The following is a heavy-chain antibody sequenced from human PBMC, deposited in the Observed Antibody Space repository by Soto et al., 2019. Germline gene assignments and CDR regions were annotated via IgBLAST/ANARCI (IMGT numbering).Heavy chain of an antibody. V-gene: IGHV1-18*01. J-gene: IGHJ5*02. Sequence: QVQLVQSGAEVKKPGASVKVSCKASGYTFTSYGISWVRQAPGQGLEWMGWISAYNGNTNYAQKLQGRVTMTTDTPTATASMRRRTLRSAATAVYSGPSPPRPPDDAWGQGPLATLPS. CDR2: ISAYNGNT. CDR3: PSPPRPPDDA. CDR1: GYTFTSYG.